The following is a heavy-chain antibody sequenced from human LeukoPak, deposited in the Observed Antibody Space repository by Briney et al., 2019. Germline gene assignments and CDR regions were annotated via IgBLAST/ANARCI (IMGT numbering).Heavy chain of an antibody. J-gene: IGHJ4*02. D-gene: IGHD5-12*01. CDR1: GFTFSSYG. CDR2: IRYDGSNK. V-gene: IGHV3-30*02. CDR3: ARDRRYSGYDLAYDY. Sequence: GGSPRLSCAASGFTFSSYGMHWVRQAPGKGLEWVAFIRYDGSNKYYADSVRGRFTISRDNSKNTLYLQMNSLRAEDTAVYYCARDRRYSGYDLAYDYWGQGTLVTVSS.